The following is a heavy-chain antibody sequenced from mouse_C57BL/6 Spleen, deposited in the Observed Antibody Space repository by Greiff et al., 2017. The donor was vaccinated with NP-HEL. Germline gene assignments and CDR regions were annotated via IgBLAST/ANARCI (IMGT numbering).Heavy chain of an antibody. CDR2: IRNKANNHAT. CDR3: TRHYGNPWWYFDV. D-gene: IGHD2-1*01. CDR1: GFTFSDAW. V-gene: IGHV6-6*01. Sequence: EVKLQESGGGLVQPGGSMKLSCAASGFTFSDAWMDWVRQSPEKGLEWVAEIRNKANNHATYYAESVKGRFTISRDDSKSSVYLQMNSLRAEDTGIYYCTRHYGNPWWYFDVWGTGTTVTVSS. J-gene: IGHJ1*03.